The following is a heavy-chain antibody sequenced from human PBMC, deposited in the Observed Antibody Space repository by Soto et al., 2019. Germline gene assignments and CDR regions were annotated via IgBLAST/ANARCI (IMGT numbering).Heavy chain of an antibody. J-gene: IGHJ6*02. CDR3: AKDRTALRYFDWLLVPYYGMDV. Sequence: PGGSLRLSCAASGFTFSSYAMSWVRQAPGKGLEWVSAISGSGGSTYYADSVKGRFTISRDNSKNTLYLQMNSLRPEDTAVYYCAKDRTALRYFDWLLVPYYGMDVWGQGTSVTVSS. D-gene: IGHD3-9*01. CDR1: GFTFSSYA. V-gene: IGHV3-23*01. CDR2: ISGSGGST.